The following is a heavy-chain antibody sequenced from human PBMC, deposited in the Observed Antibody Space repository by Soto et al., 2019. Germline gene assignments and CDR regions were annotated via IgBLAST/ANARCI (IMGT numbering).Heavy chain of an antibody. V-gene: IGHV3-11*01. Sequence: QVQLVESGGGLVKPGGSLRLSCVASGFTFSDYYMSWFRQAPGKGLEWVSYIRSGGSVIYSADSMKGRFTISRDNANNPLYLQVKSLRAADTAVYYCARETRDDFMISGSFDYWGQGTLITVAS. CDR3: ARETRDDFMISGSFDY. CDR1: GFTFSDYY. CDR2: IRSGGSVI. D-gene: IGHD3-10*01. J-gene: IGHJ4*02.